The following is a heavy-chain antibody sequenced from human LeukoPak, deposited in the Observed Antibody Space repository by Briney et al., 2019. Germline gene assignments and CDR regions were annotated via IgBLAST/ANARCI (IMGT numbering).Heavy chain of an antibody. D-gene: IGHD6-13*01. Sequence: PSETQSLTCTVSGGSISSYYWSWIRQPPGKGLEWIGYIYYSGSTNYNPSLKSRVTISVDTSKNQFSLKLSSVTAADTAVYYCARAFIAAAGTIDGFDPWGQGTMVTVSS. J-gene: IGHJ3*01. CDR2: IYYSGST. CDR1: GGSISSYY. CDR3: ARAFIAAAGTIDGFDP. V-gene: IGHV4-59*01.